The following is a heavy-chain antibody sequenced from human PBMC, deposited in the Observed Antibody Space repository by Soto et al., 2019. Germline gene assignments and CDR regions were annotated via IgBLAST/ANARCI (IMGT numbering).Heavy chain of an antibody. J-gene: IGHJ4*02. Sequence: GGSLRLSCAASGFTFSSYAMHWVRQAPGKGLEWVAVISYDGSNKYYADSVKGRFTISRDNSKNTLYLQMNSLRAEDTAVYYCAREVYCGGDCYNPLLDYWGQGTLVTVSS. V-gene: IGHV3-30-3*01. CDR2: ISYDGSNK. CDR3: AREVYCGGDCYNPLLDY. D-gene: IGHD2-21*02. CDR1: GFTFSSYA.